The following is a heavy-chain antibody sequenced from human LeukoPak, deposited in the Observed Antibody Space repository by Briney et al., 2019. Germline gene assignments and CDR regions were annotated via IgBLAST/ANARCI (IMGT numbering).Heavy chain of an antibody. CDR3: ARVQPYCTNGVCYPIMFDY. V-gene: IGHV3-7*01. J-gene: IGHJ4*02. CDR2: IKTDGSQI. CDR1: GFTFSSYW. Sequence: PGGSLRLSCVASGFTFSSYWMTWVRQAPGKGLEWVANIKTDGSQIYYVDSVKGRFTISRDNAKNSLYLQMNSLRAEDTAVYYCARVQPYCTNGVCYPIMFDYWGERTLVTVSS. D-gene: IGHD2-8*01.